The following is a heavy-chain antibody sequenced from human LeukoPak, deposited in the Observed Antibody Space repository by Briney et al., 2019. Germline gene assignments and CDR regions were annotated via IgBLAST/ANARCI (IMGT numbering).Heavy chain of an antibody. J-gene: IGHJ3*01. CDR3: ARVRGGHWYAFDV. CDR1: GFPFGAYF. D-gene: IGHD3-10*01. Sequence: GSLRLSCAVSGFPFGAYFMDWVRQTPGKGLEWVGRIKNKANNYATEYAASLRGRFTISGDDSKNSLFLEMNSLMTDDTAIYYCARVRGGHWYAFDVWGQGTLVIVSS. CDR2: IKNKANNYAT. V-gene: IGHV3-72*01.